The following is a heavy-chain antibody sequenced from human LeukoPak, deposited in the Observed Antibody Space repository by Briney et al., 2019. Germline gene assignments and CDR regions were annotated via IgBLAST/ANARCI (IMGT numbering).Heavy chain of an antibody. CDR2: IRYDGSNE. Sequence: GGSLRLSCAASGFTFSDYGMHWVRQAPGKGLEWVAFIRYDGSNEYYADSVKGRFTISRDNSKYTLFVQMNSLRAEDTAVYHCAKTKGYTFDYWGQGTLVTVSA. V-gene: IGHV3-30*02. J-gene: IGHJ4*02. D-gene: IGHD5-18*01. CDR1: GFTFSDYG. CDR3: AKTKGYTFDY.